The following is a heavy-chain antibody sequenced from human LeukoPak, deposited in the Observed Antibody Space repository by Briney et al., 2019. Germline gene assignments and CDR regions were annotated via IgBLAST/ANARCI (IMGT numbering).Heavy chain of an antibody. Sequence: SETLSLTCTVSGGSISSYYWSWIRQPPGKGLEWIGYIYYSGSTNYNPSLKSRVTISVDTSKNQFSLKLSSVTAADTAVYYCASQPRGYSGPWRAFDIWGQGAMVTVSS. CDR2: IYYSGST. J-gene: IGHJ3*02. CDR3: ASQPRGYSGPWRAFDI. CDR1: GGSISSYY. V-gene: IGHV4-59*08. D-gene: IGHD5-12*01.